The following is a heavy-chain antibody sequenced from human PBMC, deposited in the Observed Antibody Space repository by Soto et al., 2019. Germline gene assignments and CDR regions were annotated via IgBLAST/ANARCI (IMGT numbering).Heavy chain of an antibody. CDR2: ISGSGDST. V-gene: IGHV3-23*01. CDR1: RFTFSSYA. D-gene: IGHD1-26*01. Sequence: GGSLRLSCAASRFTFSSYAMTWVRQAPGKGLEWVSAISGSGDSTYYAGSVKGRFTISRDNSKNTLYLQMNSLRAEDTAVYYCASGRGRSFYYVMDVCAQGTSVTVSS. J-gene: IGHJ6*02. CDR3: ASGRGRSFYYVMDV.